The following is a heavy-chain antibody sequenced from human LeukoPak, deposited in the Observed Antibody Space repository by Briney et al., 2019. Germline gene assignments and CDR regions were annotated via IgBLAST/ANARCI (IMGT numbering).Heavy chain of an antibody. V-gene: IGHV3-7*03. J-gene: IGHJ3*02. CDR1: GFTFSSNW. Sequence: GGSLRLSCIDSGFTFSSNWMAWVRQAPGKGLEWVANIKQDESEKYYLDSVKGRFTISRDNTKNSLYLEMNSLRAEDTAVYYCAKDQGDNSFYAFDIWGQGTMVTVSS. D-gene: IGHD3-22*01. CDR3: AKDQGDNSFYAFDI. CDR2: IKQDESEK.